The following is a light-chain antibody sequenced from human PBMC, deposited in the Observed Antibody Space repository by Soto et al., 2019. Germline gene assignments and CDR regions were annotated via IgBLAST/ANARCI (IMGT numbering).Light chain of an antibody. CDR3: QHYSNWLS. CDR1: QSVGSA. CDR2: GAS. J-gene: IGKJ4*01. Sequence: EIVLTQSPATLSVSPGDRVTLSCRASQSVGSALAWYQQKPGQPPRLLIRGASTRATGIPARFVGSGSGTEFTLTISTLQSEDFAVYYCQHYSNWLSFGGGTKVEIK. V-gene: IGKV3-15*01.